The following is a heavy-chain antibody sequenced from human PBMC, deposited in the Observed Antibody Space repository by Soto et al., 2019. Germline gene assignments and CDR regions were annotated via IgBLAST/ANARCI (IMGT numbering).Heavy chain of an antibody. J-gene: IGHJ6*02. CDR2: IIPIFGTA. D-gene: IGHD1-20*01. Sequence: GASVKVSCKASGGTFSSYAISWVRQAPGQGLEWMGGIIPIFGTANYAQKFQGRVTITADESTSTAYMELSSLRSEDTAVYYCARGITGTSNYYYYGMDVWGQGTTVTVS. CDR3: ARGITGTSNYYYYGMDV. CDR1: GGTFSSYA. V-gene: IGHV1-69*13.